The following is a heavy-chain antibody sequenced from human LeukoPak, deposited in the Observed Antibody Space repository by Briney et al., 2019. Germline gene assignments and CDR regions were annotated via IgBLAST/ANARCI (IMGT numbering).Heavy chain of an antibody. CDR2: IYHSGST. V-gene: IGHV4-38-2*01. Sequence: SETLSLTCAVSGYSISSGYYWGWIRQPPGKGLEWIGSIYHSGSTYYNPSLKSRVTISVDTSKNQFSLKLSSVTAADTAVYYCARAPPYYAILTGYYPNWFDPWGQGTLVTVSS. D-gene: IGHD3-9*01. J-gene: IGHJ5*02. CDR1: GYSISSGYY. CDR3: ARAPPYYAILTGYYPNWFDP.